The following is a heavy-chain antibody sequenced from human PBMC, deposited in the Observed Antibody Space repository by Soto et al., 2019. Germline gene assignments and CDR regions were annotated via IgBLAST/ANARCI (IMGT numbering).Heavy chain of an antibody. CDR3: AKDPRDFWSGNPYYFDY. J-gene: IGHJ4*02. D-gene: IGHD3-3*01. CDR2: ISGSGGST. V-gene: IGHV3-23*01. CDR1: GFTFSSYA. Sequence: GGSLRLSCAASGFTFSSYAMSWVRQAPGKGLEWVSAISGSGGSTYYADSVKGRFTISRDNSKNTLYLQMSSLRAEDTAVYYCAKDPRDFWSGNPYYFDYWGQGTLVTVSS.